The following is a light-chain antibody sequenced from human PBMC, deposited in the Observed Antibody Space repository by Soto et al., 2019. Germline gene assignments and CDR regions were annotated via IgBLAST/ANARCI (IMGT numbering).Light chain of an antibody. CDR2: ENS. J-gene: IGLJ2*01. V-gene: IGLV1-51*02. Sequence: QSVLTQPPSVSAAPGQKVTISCSGSSSNIANNYVSWYQQLPGTAPKVLIYENSKRPSGIPDRFSGSKSGTSATLGITGLQTGDEADYYCGTWVSSLSAGLFGGGTKLTVL. CDR3: GTWVSSLSAGL. CDR1: SSNIANNY.